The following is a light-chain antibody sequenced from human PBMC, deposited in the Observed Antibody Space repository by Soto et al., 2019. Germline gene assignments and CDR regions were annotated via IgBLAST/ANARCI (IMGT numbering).Light chain of an antibody. CDR1: QSVNSNY. V-gene: IGKV3-20*01. Sequence: EIVLTQSPGTLSLSPGERATLSCRASQSVNSNYLAWYQHKPGQAPRLLIYGASTRAPGISDRFSGSGSGTALTPLKPTPDRGDFVVYYSHNYSYSPHPLTFGAGTKVDIK. J-gene: IGKJ3*01. CDR2: GAS. CDR3: HNYSYSPHPLT.